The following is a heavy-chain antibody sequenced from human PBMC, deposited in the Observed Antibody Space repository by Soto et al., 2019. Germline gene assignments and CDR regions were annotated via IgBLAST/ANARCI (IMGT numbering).Heavy chain of an antibody. V-gene: IGHV3-23*01. Sequence: GGSLRLSCAASGFTFSSYAMSWVRQAPGKGLEWVSAISGSGGSTYYADSVKGRFTISRDNSKNTLYLQMNSLRAEDTAVYYCAKAFAYYYDSSGYWYFQHWGQGTLVTVSS. CDR3: AKAFAYYYDSSGYWYFQH. D-gene: IGHD3-22*01. CDR2: ISGSGGST. J-gene: IGHJ1*01. CDR1: GFTFSSYA.